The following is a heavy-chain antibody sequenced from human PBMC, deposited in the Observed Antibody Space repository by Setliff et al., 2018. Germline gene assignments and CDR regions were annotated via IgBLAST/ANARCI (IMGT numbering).Heavy chain of an antibody. V-gene: IGHV1-46*01. J-gene: IGHJ6*02. CDR2: INPSGGST. D-gene: IGHD3-3*01. CDR3: AGTYYNFWSALDYYYYGMDV. CDR1: GYTFTGYY. Sequence: ASVKVSCKASGYTFTGYYMHWVRQAPGQGLDWMGIINPSGGSTSYAQKFQGRVTMTRDTSTSTVYMELSSLRSEDTAVYYCAGTYYNFWSALDYYYYGMDVWGQGTTVTVSS.